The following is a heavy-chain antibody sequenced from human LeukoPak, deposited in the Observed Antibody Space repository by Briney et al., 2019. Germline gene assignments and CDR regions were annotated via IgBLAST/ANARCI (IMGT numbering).Heavy chain of an antibody. CDR1: GFTFNNYA. CDR2: ISGSGGST. V-gene: IGHV3-23*01. D-gene: IGHD1-20*01. Sequence: EPGGSLRLACAAYGFTFNNYAMTWGRQAPGKVLGWVSAISGSGGSTYYADSVKGRFTISRDNSKNTLYLQMNSLRAEDTGVYYCAKSITGDFDYWGQGTLVTVCS. CDR3: AKSITGDFDY. J-gene: IGHJ4*02.